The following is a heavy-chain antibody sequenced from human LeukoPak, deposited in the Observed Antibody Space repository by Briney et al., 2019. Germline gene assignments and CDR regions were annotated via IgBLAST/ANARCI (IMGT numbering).Heavy chain of an antibody. CDR2: TYYSGST. J-gene: IGHJ4*02. V-gene: IGHV4-39*07. CDR3: ARGSRVAGTDY. D-gene: IGHD6-19*01. Sequence: SETLSLTCTVSGGSISSSSYYWGWIRQPPGKGLEWIGSTYYSGSTYYNPSLKSRVTISVDTSKNQFSLKLSSVTAADTAVYYCARGSRVAGTDYWGQGTLVTVSS. CDR1: GGSISSSSYY.